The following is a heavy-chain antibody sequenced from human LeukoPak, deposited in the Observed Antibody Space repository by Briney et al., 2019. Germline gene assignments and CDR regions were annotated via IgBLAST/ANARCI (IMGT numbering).Heavy chain of an antibody. V-gene: IGHV4-39*07. CDR1: GGSISSSSYY. Sequence: SETLSLTCTVSGGSISSSSYYWGWIRQPPGKGLEWIGSIYYSGSTYYNPSLKSRVTISVDTSKNQFSLKLSSVTAADTAVYYCARGFYYSSAYYYYYYMDVWGKGTTVTVSS. J-gene: IGHJ6*03. CDR3: ARGFYYSSAYYYYYYMDV. D-gene: IGHD2-2*01. CDR2: IYYSGST.